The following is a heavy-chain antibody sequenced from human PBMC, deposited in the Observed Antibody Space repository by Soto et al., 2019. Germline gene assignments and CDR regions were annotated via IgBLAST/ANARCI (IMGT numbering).Heavy chain of an antibody. CDR1: GFTFSSYS. CDR2: ISSSSSYI. J-gene: IGHJ4*02. CDR3: ASWDDYYGSGSYYLAYY. V-gene: IGHV3-21*01. Sequence: GGSLRLSCAASGFTFSSYSMNWVRQAPGKGLEWVSSISSSSSYIYYADSVKGRFTISRDNAKNSLYLQMNSLRAEDTAVYYCASWDDYYGSGSYYLAYYWGQGTLVTVSS. D-gene: IGHD3-10*01.